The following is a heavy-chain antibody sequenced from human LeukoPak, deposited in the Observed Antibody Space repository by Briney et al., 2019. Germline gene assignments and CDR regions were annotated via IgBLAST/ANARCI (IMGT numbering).Heavy chain of an antibody. CDR1: GFTVSSNY. V-gene: IGHV3-53*01. Sequence: GGSLRLSCAASGFTVSSNYTSWVRQAPGKGLEWVSVIYSGGSTYYADSVKGRFTISRDNSKNTLYLQMNSLRAEDTAVYYCARARDGYNFWYFDYWGQGTLVTVSS. CDR2: IYSGGST. D-gene: IGHD5-24*01. J-gene: IGHJ4*02. CDR3: ARARDGYNFWYFDY.